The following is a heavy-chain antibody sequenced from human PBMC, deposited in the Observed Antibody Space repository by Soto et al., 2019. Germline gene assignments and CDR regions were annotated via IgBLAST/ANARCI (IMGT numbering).Heavy chain of an antibody. CDR2: IYYSGST. Sequence: QVQLQESGPGLVKPSETLSLTCTVSGRSINSYYWSWIRQPPGKGLEWIGYIYYSGSTNYNPSLKSRVTISVDTSKNQFSLKLSSVTAADTAVYYCARRYGGNFDYWGQGTLVTVSS. V-gene: IGHV4-59*01. CDR3: ARRYGGNFDY. CDR1: GRSINSYY. D-gene: IGHD1-26*01. J-gene: IGHJ4*02.